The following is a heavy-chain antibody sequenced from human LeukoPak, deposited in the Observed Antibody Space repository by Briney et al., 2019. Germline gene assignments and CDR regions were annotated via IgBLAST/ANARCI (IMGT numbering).Heavy chain of an antibody. D-gene: IGHD5-12*01. CDR3: ARGNPRGYSGDSFDY. Sequence: TGGSLRLSCAASGFTFSSYSMNWVRQAPGKGLEWVSYISSSSSTIYYADSVKGRFTISRDNAKNSLYLQMNSLRAEDTAVYYCARGNPRGYSGDSFDYWGQGTLVTVSS. V-gene: IGHV3-48*01. CDR1: GFTFSSYS. J-gene: IGHJ4*02. CDR2: ISSSSSTI.